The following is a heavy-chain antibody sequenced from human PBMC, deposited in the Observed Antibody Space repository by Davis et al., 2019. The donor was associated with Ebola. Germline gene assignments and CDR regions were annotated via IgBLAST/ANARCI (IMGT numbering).Heavy chain of an antibody. CDR2: IYYSGTT. J-gene: IGHJ4*02. V-gene: IGHV4-39*07. CDR3: ARDLAVTTGSFDF. Sequence: SETLSLTCTVSGGSVGRTSYFWGWIRQPPGKGLEWIGSIYYSGTTYYNPSLKSRVTISLNTSKNQFSLKLNSVTAADTAVYYCARDLAVTTGSFDFWGQGALVTVSS. D-gene: IGHD4-17*01. CDR1: GGSVGRTSYF.